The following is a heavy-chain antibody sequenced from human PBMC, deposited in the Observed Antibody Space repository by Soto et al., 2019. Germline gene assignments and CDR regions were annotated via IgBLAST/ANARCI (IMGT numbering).Heavy chain of an antibody. CDR3: ATEDCNSSSQRSGWYFAP. J-gene: IGHJ2*01. CDR1: GFTFSSYW. Sequence: VQLVESGGGLVQPGGSLRLACAASGFTFSSYWMSWVRQAPGKGLEWVANIKQDVSEKYYVVSVKGRFTISRENAKNSLYLQMNSLRDEETGVYYCATEDCNSSSQRSGWYFAPWGGGNLVPVST. D-gene: IGHD6-6*01. V-gene: IGHV3-7*05. CDR2: IKQDVSEK.